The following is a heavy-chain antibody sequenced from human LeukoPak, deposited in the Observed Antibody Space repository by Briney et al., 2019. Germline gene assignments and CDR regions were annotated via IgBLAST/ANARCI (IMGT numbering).Heavy chain of an antibody. D-gene: IGHD1-26*01. J-gene: IGHJ4*02. Sequence: GESLKISCKASGYSFNSYWLGWVRQMPGKGLEWVGIIYPGDSDTRYSPSFQGQVTISADKSITTAYLQWSSLKTSDTAMYYCARRSSSGSYYDLWGQGTLVPASS. V-gene: IGHV5-51*01. CDR2: IYPGDSDT. CDR1: GYSFNSYW. CDR3: ARRSSSGSYYDL.